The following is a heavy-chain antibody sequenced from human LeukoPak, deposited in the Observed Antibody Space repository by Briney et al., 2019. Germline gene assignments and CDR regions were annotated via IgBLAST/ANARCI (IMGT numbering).Heavy chain of an antibody. D-gene: IGHD3-22*01. V-gene: IGHV4-59*01. Sequence: SETLSLTCTVSGGPISSYYWSWIRQPPGKGLEWIGYIYYSGSTNYNPSLKSRVTISVDTSKNQFSLKLSSVTAADTAVYYCARDKWLTYWYFDLWGRGTLVTVSS. CDR3: ARDKWLTYWYFDL. CDR1: GGPISSYY. J-gene: IGHJ2*01. CDR2: IYYSGST.